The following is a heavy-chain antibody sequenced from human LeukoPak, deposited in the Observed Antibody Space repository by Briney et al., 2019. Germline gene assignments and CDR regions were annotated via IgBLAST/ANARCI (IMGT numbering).Heavy chain of an antibody. CDR2: IYYSGST. V-gene: IGHV4-39*01. Sequence: SGTLSLTCTVSGGSLSSSSYYWGWIRQPPGKGLEWIGSIYYSGSTYYNPSLKSRVTISVDTSKNQFSLKLSSVTAADTAVYYCARRRSSGWYDYWGQGTLVTVSS. D-gene: IGHD6-19*01. J-gene: IGHJ4*02. CDR3: ARRRSSGWYDY. CDR1: GGSLSSSSYY.